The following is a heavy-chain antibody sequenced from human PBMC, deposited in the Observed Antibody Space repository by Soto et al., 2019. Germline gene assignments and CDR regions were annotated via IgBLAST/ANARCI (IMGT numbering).Heavy chain of an antibody. D-gene: IGHD4-17*01. J-gene: IGHJ5*02. CDR1: GYSISSGYY. CDR2: IFQSGSP. V-gene: IGHV4-38-2*01. CDR3: ARVRLDNWFDP. Sequence: LSLTCAVSGYSISSGYYWGWIRQPPGKGLEWIGSIFQSGSPYYNPSLKSRVTISVDTSKNQFSLKLSSVTAADTAIYYCARVRLDNWFDPWGQGTLVTVSS.